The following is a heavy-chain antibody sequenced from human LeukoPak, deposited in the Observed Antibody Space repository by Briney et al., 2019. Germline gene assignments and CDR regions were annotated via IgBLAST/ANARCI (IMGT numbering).Heavy chain of an antibody. CDR2: ISSSRTYI. CDR3: ARAKSDMVRGVIYY. CDR1: GFTFSNYS. Sequence: GGSLRLSCAASGFTFSNYSMSWVRQAPGKGLEWVSSISSSRTYIYSADSLKGRFTISRDNAKNSLYLQMNSLRAEDTAVYYCARAKSDMVRGVIYYWGQGTLVTVSS. J-gene: IGHJ4*02. V-gene: IGHV3-21*01. D-gene: IGHD3-10*01.